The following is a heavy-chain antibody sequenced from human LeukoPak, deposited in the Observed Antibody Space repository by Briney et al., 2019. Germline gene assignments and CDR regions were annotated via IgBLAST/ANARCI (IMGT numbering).Heavy chain of an antibody. CDR1: GFTFSRYG. Sequence: GGSLRLSCAASGFTFSRYGMSWVRQAPGKGLEWVAVVAYDGRTQYYADSVKGRFTISRDNSKNTLYLQMHSLRADDTAVYYCAKGDYGDYFGQGTLVTVSS. CDR2: VAYDGRTQ. J-gene: IGHJ4*02. V-gene: IGHV3-30*18. CDR3: AKGDYGDY.